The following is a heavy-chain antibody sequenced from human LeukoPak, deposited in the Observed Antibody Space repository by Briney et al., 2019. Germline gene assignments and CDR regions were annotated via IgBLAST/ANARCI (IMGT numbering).Heavy chain of an antibody. Sequence: GGSLRLSCAASGFTFSSYAMSWVRQAPGKGLEWVSAISGSGGSTYYADSVKGRFTISRDNSKNTLYLQMNSLRAEDTAVYYCAKDRGCSSTSCYVGGFDYWGQGTLVTVSS. CDR1: GFTFSSYA. V-gene: IGHV3-23*01. CDR3: AKDRGCSSTSCYVGGFDY. D-gene: IGHD2-2*01. CDR2: ISGSGGST. J-gene: IGHJ4*02.